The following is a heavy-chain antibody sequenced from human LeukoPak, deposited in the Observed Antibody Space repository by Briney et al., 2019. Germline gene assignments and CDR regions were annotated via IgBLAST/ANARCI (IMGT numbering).Heavy chain of an antibody. D-gene: IGHD2-2*01. Sequence: GGSLRLSCAASGFKFDDYGMSWVRQAPGKGLEWVSGINRHGGSIAYADSVKGRFTISRDNAKNSLYLQMNSLRAEDMALYYCAREVGIPAAPDSWGQGILVTVSS. V-gene: IGHV3-20*04. CDR2: INRHGGSI. CDR3: AREVGIPAAPDS. CDR1: GFKFDDYG. J-gene: IGHJ5*02.